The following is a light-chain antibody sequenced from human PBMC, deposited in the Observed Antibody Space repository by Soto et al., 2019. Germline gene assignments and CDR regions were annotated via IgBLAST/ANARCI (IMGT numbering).Light chain of an antibody. J-gene: IGKJ1*01. CDR3: HQYDSWT. Sequence: EIVWTRSTATQSDSPRDRATLSRRASQSIGSAVAWYHQRSGQAPGLLIFDASIRVPTTPARFSGSVSGTEFTLTISSLESEDFAVYYCHQYDSWTFGQGTKVDVK. CDR2: DAS. V-gene: IGKV3-15*01. CDR1: QSIGSA.